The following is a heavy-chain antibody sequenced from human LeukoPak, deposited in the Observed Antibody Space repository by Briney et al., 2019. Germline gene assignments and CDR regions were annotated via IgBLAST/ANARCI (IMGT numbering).Heavy chain of an antibody. V-gene: IGHV4-34*01. CDR1: GGSFSGYY. CDR3: ARDQSSGYNWFAP. CDR2: INHSGST. D-gene: IGHD6-19*01. J-gene: IGHJ5*02. Sequence: SETLSLTCAVYGGSFSGYYWSWIRQPPGKGLEWIGEINHSGSTNYNPSLKSRVTISVDTSKNQFSLKVTSVTAADTAVYYCARDQSSGYNWFAPWGQGTLVTVSS.